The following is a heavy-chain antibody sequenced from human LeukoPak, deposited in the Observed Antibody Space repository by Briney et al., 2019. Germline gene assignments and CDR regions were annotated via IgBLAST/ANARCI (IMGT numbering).Heavy chain of an antibody. CDR1: GGSVSSGIYY. V-gene: IGHV4-61*01. CDR2: IYYSGST. CDR3: ARGTVAYYYYYYGMDV. Sequence: PSETPSLTCSVSGGSVSSGIYYRSWIRQPPGKGLEWIGYIYYSGSTNYNPSLKSRVTISVDTSKNQFSLKLSSVTAADTAVYYCARGTVAYYYYYYGMDVWGQGTTVTVSS. J-gene: IGHJ6*01. D-gene: IGHD4-23*01.